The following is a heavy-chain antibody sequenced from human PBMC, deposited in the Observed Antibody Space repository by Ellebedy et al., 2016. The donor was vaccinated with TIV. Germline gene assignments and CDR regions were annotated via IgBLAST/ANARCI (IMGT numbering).Heavy chain of an antibody. V-gene: IGHV4-34*01. J-gene: IGHJ4*02. CDR2: ITHSGST. Sequence: GSLRLSCAAYGGSFSGYYWSWIRQPPGKGLEWIGEITHSGSTNYNPSLKSRVTISVDTSKNQFSLNLSSVTAADTAVYYCARGLARDYWGQGTLVTVSS. CDR1: GGSFSGYY. CDR3: ARGLARDY.